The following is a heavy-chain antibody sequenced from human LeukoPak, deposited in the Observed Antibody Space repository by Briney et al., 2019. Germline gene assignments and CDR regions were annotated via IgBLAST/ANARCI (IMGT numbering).Heavy chain of an antibody. CDR1: GFTFSSYW. CDR2: IQQDGSEQ. CDR3: AKDRSSPRSPPHYYFDY. Sequence: GGSLRLSCTASGFTFSSYWMSWVRQAPGKGLEWVANIQQDGSEQYYVDSVKGRFTISRDNSKNTLYLQMDSLRAEDTAVYYCAKDRSSPRSPPHYYFDYWGQGTLVTVSS. D-gene: IGHD6-6*01. J-gene: IGHJ4*02. V-gene: IGHV3-7*01.